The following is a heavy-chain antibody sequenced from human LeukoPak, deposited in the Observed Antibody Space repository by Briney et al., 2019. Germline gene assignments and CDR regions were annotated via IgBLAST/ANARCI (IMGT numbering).Heavy chain of an antibody. Sequence: SETLSLTCAVYGGSFSGYYWSWIRQPPGKGLEWIGEINHSGSTNYNPSLKSRVTISVDTSKNQFSLKLSSVTAADTAVYYCARGVVAAAGMAPMTTANRFDYWGQGTLVTVSS. J-gene: IGHJ4*02. CDR3: ARGVVAAAGMAPMTTANRFDY. CDR1: GGSFSGYY. CDR2: INHSGST. D-gene: IGHD6-13*01. V-gene: IGHV4-34*01.